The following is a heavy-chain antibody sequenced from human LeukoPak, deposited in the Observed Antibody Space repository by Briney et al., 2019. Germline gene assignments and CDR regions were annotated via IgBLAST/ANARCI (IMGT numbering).Heavy chain of an antibody. CDR3: AKLPGPHNWFDP. CDR2: IWYDGSQK. V-gene: IGHV3-30*02. Sequence: GGSLRLSCAASGFTFSSYTMTWVRQAPGKGLEWVAVIWYDGSQKYYGDSVKGRFTISKDNSKNTVDLQMDSLRAEDTAVYYCAKLPGPHNWFDPWGQGTLVTVSS. J-gene: IGHJ5*02. CDR1: GFTFSSYT.